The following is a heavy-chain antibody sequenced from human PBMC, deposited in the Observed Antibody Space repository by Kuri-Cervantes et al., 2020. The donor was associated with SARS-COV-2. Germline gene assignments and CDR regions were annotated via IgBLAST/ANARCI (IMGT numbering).Heavy chain of an antibody. Sequence: GGSLRLSCEASGFTFSSYGMSWVRQAPGKGLGWVANMKEDGSEKNYVDSVKGRFTISRDNAKNSLYLQMNSLRAEDTAVYYCARSQYGRNYYYYGMDVWGQGTTVTVSS. D-gene: IGHD4-17*01. CDR3: ARSQYGRNYYYYGMDV. CDR1: GFTFSSYG. V-gene: IGHV3-7*02. CDR2: MKEDGSEK. J-gene: IGHJ6*02.